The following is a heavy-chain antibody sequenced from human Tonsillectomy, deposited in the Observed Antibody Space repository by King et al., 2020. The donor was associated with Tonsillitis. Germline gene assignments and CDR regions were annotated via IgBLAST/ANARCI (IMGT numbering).Heavy chain of an antibody. CDR3: AAGPSDIVARGVAASYYYCGMDV. D-gene: IGHD5-12*01. CDR1: GYTFTGYY. V-gene: IGHV1-2*02. Sequence: QVQLVESGAEVKKPGASVKVSCKASGYTFTGYYMHWVRQVPGQGLEWIGWINPNSGGTNYAQKFQGRVTMTRDTSITAAYMELSRLRSDDTAVYYCAAGPSDIVARGVAASYYYCGMDVWGQGTTVTVSS. CDR2: INPNSGGT. J-gene: IGHJ6*02.